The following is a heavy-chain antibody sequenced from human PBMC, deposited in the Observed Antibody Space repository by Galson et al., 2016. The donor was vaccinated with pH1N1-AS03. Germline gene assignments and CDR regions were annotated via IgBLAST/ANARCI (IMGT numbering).Heavy chain of an antibody. J-gene: IGHJ4*02. CDR2: IYPGDSDT. CDR3: ARGDGHNYYFDY. D-gene: IGHD5-24*01. CDR1: GYSFADYW. V-gene: IGHV5-51*03. Sequence: QSGAEVKKSGESLRISCKGSGYSFADYWIGWVRQRPGKGLEWMGFIYPGDSDTKYSPSFQGQVTISADKSISTAYLRWNSLKASDTAMYYCARGDGHNYYFDYWGQGTLVTVSS.